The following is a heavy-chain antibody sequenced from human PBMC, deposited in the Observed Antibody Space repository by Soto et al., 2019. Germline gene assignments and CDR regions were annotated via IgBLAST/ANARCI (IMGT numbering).Heavy chain of an antibody. Sequence: SDTLSLTCSVSGGSISVYYWSWIRQTPEKGLEWIGYIYYSGSTNYNPSLKSRVTMLIDMSKNQFSLKLTSVSAADTAVYYCAAAPRYWGQGILVTVSS. CDR3: AAAPRY. CDR2: IYYSGST. V-gene: IGHV4-59*01. D-gene: IGHD2-15*01. J-gene: IGHJ4*02. CDR1: GGSISVYY.